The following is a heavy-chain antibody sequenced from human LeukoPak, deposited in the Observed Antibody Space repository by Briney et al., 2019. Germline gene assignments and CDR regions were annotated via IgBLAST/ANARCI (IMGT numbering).Heavy chain of an antibody. CDR3: ATRVGATSNWFDP. Sequence: GSLRLSCAASGFTFSSYWMSWIRQPPGKGLEWIGEINHSGSTNYNPSLKSRVTISADTSKNQFSLRLSSVTAADTAVYYCATRVGATSNWFDPWGQGTLVTVSS. V-gene: IGHV4-34*08. CDR2: INHSGST. J-gene: IGHJ5*02. CDR1: GFTFSSYW. D-gene: IGHD1-26*01.